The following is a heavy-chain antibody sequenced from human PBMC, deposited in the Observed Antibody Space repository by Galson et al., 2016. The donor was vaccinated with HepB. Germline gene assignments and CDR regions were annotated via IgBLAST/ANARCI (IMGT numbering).Heavy chain of an antibody. Sequence: SLRLSCAASGFIFNTYTMNWVRQAPGKGLEWISYISDGGDIVHYADSVQGRFTISRDNANHSLYLQMSGLRDEDTAVYYCARGGGATWEWLYDSWGQGTLVTVSS. CDR2: ISDGGDIV. CDR3: ARGGGATWEWLYDS. V-gene: IGHV3-48*02. J-gene: IGHJ4*02. D-gene: IGHD1-26*01. CDR1: GFIFNTYT.